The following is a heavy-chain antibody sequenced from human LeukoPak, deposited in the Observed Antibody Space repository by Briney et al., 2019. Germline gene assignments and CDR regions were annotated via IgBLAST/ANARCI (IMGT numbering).Heavy chain of an antibody. J-gene: IGHJ5*02. Sequence: VRQXPGKGLXXXXSISSSSSYIYYADSVKGRFTISRDNAKNSLYLQMNSLRAEDTAVYYCARDYYDSSGFDWFDPWGQGTLVTVSS. CDR2: ISSSSSYI. V-gene: IGHV3-21*01. D-gene: IGHD3-22*01. CDR3: ARDYYDSSGFDWFDP.